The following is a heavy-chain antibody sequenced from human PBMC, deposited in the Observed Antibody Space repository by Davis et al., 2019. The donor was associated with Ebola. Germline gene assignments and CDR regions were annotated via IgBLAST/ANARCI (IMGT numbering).Heavy chain of an antibody. CDR1: GGSISSSNW. CDR3: ATLAGPGF. J-gene: IGHJ4*01. CDR2: IYHSGST. D-gene: IGHD3-10*01. Sequence: MPSETLSLTCAVSGGSISSSNWWSWVRQPPGKGLEWIGAIYHSGSTNYNPSLKSRVTISVDTSKNQFSLKLSSVTAADTAVYYCATLAGPGFWGHGTLVTVSS. V-gene: IGHV4-4*02.